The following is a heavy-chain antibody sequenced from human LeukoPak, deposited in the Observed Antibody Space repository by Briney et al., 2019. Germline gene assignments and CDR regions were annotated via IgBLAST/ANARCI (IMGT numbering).Heavy chain of an antibody. V-gene: IGHV4-59*01. D-gene: IGHD5-24*01. Sequence: SETLSLTCTVSGGSISSYYWSWIRQPPGKGLEWIGYIYYSGSTNYNPSLKSRVTISVDTSKNQFSLKLSSVTAADTAVYYCARVRMATASYFGYWGQGTLVTVSS. CDR3: ARVRMATASYFGY. CDR1: GGSISSYY. CDR2: IYYSGST. J-gene: IGHJ4*02.